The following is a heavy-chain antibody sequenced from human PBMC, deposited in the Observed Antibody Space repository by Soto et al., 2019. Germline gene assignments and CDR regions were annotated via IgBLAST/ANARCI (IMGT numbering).Heavy chain of an antibody. CDR3: ARQTTYSSSWFDY. CDR1: GGSIINYY. J-gene: IGHJ5*01. Sequence: QVQLQESGPGLVKPSETLSLTCTVSGGSIINYYWTWIRQPAGKGLEWVGRIYSSGSTSYNPSLKSRLTMSVDTSTNQFSLNLISVTAADTALYYCARQTTYSSSWFDYWGHGTLVTVSS. CDR2: IYSSGST. V-gene: IGHV4-4*07. D-gene: IGHD6-13*01.